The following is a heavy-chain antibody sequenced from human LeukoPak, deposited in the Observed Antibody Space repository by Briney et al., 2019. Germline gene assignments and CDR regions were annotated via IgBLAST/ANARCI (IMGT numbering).Heavy chain of an antibody. Sequence: VASVKVSCKASGGTFSSYAISWVRQAPGQGLEWMGRIIPILGIANYAQKFQGRVTITADKSTSTAYMELSSLRSEDTAVYYCARDRSRHCGSTSCYGFYYYGMDVWGQGTTVTVSS. J-gene: IGHJ6*02. CDR1: GGTFSSYA. D-gene: IGHD2-2*01. CDR2: IIPILGIA. CDR3: ARDRSRHCGSTSCYGFYYYGMDV. V-gene: IGHV1-69*04.